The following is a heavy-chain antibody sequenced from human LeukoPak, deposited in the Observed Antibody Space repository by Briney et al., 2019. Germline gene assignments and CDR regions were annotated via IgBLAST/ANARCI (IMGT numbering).Heavy chain of an antibody. V-gene: IGHV1-69*13. CDR1: GGTFSSYA. Sequence: ASVKVSCKASGGTFSSYAISWVRQAPGQGLEWMGGVIPIFGTANYAQKFQGRVTITADESMSTAYMELSSLRSEDTAVYYCARENYYDSSSRGYYFDYWGQGTLVTVSS. J-gene: IGHJ4*02. CDR2: VIPIFGTA. D-gene: IGHD3-22*01. CDR3: ARENYYDSSSRGYYFDY.